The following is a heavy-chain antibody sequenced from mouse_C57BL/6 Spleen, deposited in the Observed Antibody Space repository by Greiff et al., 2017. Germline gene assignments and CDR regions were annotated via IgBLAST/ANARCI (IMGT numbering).Heavy chain of an antibody. CDR3: ARSSSYSNSDY. J-gene: IGHJ2*01. Sequence: VQLQQSGPELVKPGASVKISCKASGYTFTDYYMNWVKQSHGKSLEWIGDINPNNGGTSYNQKFKGKATLTVDKSSSTAYMELRSLTSEDSAVYYCARSSSYSNSDYWGQGTTLTVSS. CDR1: GYTFTDYY. V-gene: IGHV1-26*01. CDR2: INPNNGGT. D-gene: IGHD2-5*01.